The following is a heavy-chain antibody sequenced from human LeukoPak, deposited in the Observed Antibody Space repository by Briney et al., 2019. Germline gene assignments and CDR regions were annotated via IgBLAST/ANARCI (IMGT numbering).Heavy chain of an antibody. CDR2: IILIFGTA. D-gene: IGHD3-22*01. CDR1: EGTFSSYA. CDR3: ARDPQKRSILNYDSSGYYLS. V-gene: IGHV1-69*05. J-gene: IGHJ5*02. Sequence: SVKVSCKASEGTFSSYAISWVRQAPGQGLEWLGGIILIFGTANYAQKFQGRVTITTDESTSTAYMELSSLRSEDTAVYYCARDPQKRSILNYDSSGYYLSWGQGTLVTVSS.